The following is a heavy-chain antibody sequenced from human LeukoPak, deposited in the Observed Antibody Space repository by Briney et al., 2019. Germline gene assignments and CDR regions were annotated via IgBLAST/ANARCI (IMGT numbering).Heavy chain of an antibody. CDR3: TRASRYDYYGSGSYYNGGDY. CDR2: IRSKANSYAT. V-gene: IGHV3-73*01. CDR1: GFTFSGSA. J-gene: IGHJ4*02. D-gene: IGHD3-10*01. Sequence: GGSLRLSCAASGFTFSGSAMHWVRQASGKGLEWVGRIRSKANSYATAYAASVKGRFTISRDDSKNTAYLQMNSLKTEDTAVYYCTRASRYDYYGSGSYYNGGDYWGQGTLVTVSS.